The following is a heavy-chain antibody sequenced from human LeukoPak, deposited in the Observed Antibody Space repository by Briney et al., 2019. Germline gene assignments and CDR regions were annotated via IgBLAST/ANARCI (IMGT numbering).Heavy chain of an antibody. V-gene: IGHV4-4*02. CDR3: ARRGRIVPAVWFDP. Sequence: PSGTLSLTCAVSGGALSSSNWWRWVRQPPGKGLEWIGEIYHSGSTNYNPSLKSRVTISVDKSKNQFSLKLSSVTAADTAVYYCARRGRIVPAVWFDPWGQGTLVTVSS. CDR1: GGALSSSNW. J-gene: IGHJ5*02. CDR2: IYHSGST. D-gene: IGHD2-2*01.